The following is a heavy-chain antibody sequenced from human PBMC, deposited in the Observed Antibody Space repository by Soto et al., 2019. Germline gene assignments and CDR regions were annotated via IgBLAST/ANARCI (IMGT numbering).Heavy chain of an antibody. J-gene: IGHJ5*02. Sequence: QVQLQESGPGLVKPSQTLSLTCTVSGGSISSGGYYWSWIRQHPGKGLEGIGYIYYSGSTYYNPSLKSRVNISVDTSKNQFSLKLSSVTAADTAVYYCASGRGTYYYDSSGYRWFDPWGQGTLVTVSS. D-gene: IGHD3-22*01. CDR1: GGSISSGGYY. CDR2: IYYSGST. CDR3: ASGRGTYYYDSSGYRWFDP. V-gene: IGHV4-31*03.